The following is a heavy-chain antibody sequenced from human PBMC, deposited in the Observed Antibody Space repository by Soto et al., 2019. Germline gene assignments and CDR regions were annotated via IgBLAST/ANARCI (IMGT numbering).Heavy chain of an antibody. J-gene: IGHJ6*02. CDR2: IYYSGST. CDR1: GGSISISSYY. D-gene: IGHD6-13*01. CDR3: ARRGIAAANYYYYGMDV. Sequence: SETLSLTCTVSGGSISISSYYWGCIRQPPGKGLEWIGSIYYSGSTYYNPSLKSRVTISVDTSKNQFSLKLSSVTAADTAVYYCARRGIAAANYYYYGMDVWGQGTTVTVSS. V-gene: IGHV4-39*01.